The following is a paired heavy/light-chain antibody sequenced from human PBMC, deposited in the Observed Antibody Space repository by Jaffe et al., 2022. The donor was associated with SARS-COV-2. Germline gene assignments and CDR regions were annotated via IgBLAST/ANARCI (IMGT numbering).Light chain of an antibody. CDR3: FSYTYRGTRV. J-gene: IGLJ1*01. Sequence: QSALTQPASVSGSPGQSITISCTGTSSDVGSYDHVSWFQQHAGKGPNLVIFDVNSRPSGVSNRFSGSKSGNTASLTISGLQAEDEADYYCFSYTYRGTRVFGTGTTVTVV. V-gene: IGLV2-14*01. CDR2: DVN. CDR1: SSDVGSYDH.
Heavy chain of an antibody. Sequence: QVQLVESGGGVVQPGRSLRLSCAASGITFKDYGMHWVRQAPGRGLEWVAFISYDGNVQHYGDSVKGRFTISRDNLKSTLFLQMNSLRADDTAVYYCAQGATKVDYWGQGTLVTVSS. CDR3: AQGATKVDY. CDR1: GITFKDYG. CDR2: ISYDGNVQ. D-gene: IGHD1-26*01. J-gene: IGHJ4*02. V-gene: IGHV3-30*03.